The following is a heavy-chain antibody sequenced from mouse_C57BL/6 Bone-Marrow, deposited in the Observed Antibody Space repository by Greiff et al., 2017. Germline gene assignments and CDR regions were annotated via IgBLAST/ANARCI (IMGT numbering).Heavy chain of an antibody. CDR2: INPGSGSS. J-gene: IGHJ4*01. V-gene: IGHV1-54*01. Sequence: VQLQQSGAELVRPGTSVKVSCKASGYAFTNYLIEWVKQRPGQGLEWIGVINPGSGSSNYNEKFKSKATLTVDTSSSTAYMQLSSLTSEDSAVYYCARRGIAMDYWGQGTSVTVSS. CDR1: GYAFTNYL. CDR3: ARRGIAMDY.